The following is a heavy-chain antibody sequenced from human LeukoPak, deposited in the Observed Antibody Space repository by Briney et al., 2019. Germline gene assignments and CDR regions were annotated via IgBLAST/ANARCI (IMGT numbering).Heavy chain of an antibody. V-gene: IGHV3-30-3*01. Sequence: GGSLRLSCAASGFTFTAYLIHWVRQAPGKGLEWVAVMSSDGNAMFYADSVKGRFTISRDNSKNTLYLQMNSLRAEDTAVCYCVRESEYYFDHSASFDYWGQGTLVTVSS. CDR3: VRESEYYFDHSASFDY. J-gene: IGHJ4*02. CDR1: GFTFTAYL. CDR2: MSSDGNAM. D-gene: IGHD3-22*01.